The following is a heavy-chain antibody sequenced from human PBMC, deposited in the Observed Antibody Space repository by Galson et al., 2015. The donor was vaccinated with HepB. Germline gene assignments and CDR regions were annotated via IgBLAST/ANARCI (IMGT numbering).Heavy chain of an antibody. V-gene: IGHV3-15*07. CDR1: GFTFSNAW. Sequence: SLRLSCAASGFTFSNAWMNWVRQAPGKGLEWVGRIKRKTDGGTTDYAAPVKDRFTISRDDSRNTLYLQMNSLKTEDAAIYYCTTAPNPFLWFGELLDLNQYWGQGTLVTVSS. CDR2: IKRKTDGGTT. CDR3: TTAPNPFLWFGELLDLNQY. D-gene: IGHD3-10*01. J-gene: IGHJ1*01.